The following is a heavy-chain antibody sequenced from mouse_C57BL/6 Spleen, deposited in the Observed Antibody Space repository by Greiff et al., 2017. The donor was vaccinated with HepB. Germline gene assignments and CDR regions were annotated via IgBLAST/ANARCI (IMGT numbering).Heavy chain of an antibody. D-gene: IGHD2-4*01. Sequence: QVQLKQSGAELARPGASVKLSCKASGYTFTSYGISWVKQRTGQGLEWIGEIYPRSGNTYYNEKFKGKATLTADKSSSTAYMELRSLTSEDSAVYFCARKDYDVAWFAYWGQGTLVTVSA. CDR3: ARKDYDVAWFAY. J-gene: IGHJ3*01. CDR2: IYPRSGNT. CDR1: GYTFTSYG. V-gene: IGHV1-81*01.